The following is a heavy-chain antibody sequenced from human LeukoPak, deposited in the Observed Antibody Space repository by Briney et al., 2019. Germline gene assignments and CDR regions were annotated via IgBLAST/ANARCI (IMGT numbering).Heavy chain of an antibody. D-gene: IGHD3-16*01. J-gene: IGHJ5*02. V-gene: IGHV4-34*01. Sequence: PSETLSLTCAVYGGSFSGYYWSWIRQPPEKGLEWIGEINHSGSTNYNPSLKSRVTISVDTSKNQFSLKLSSVTAADTAVYYCARGFGALENWPPRGCWFDPWGQGTLVTVSS. CDR2: INHSGST. CDR1: GGSFSGYY. CDR3: ARGFGALENWPPRGCWFDP.